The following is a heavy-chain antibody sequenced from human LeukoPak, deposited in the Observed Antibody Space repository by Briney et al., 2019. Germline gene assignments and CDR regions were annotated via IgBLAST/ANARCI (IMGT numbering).Heavy chain of an antibody. Sequence: SETLSLTCTVSGGSISSSTYYWGWIRQPPGKGLEWIGEINHSGSTNYNPSLKSRVTISVDTSKNQFSLKLSSVTAADTAVYYCARGPLSGSGYPFRHWGQGTLVTVSS. V-gene: IGHV4-39*07. J-gene: IGHJ1*01. CDR1: GGSISSSTYY. D-gene: IGHD3-22*01. CDR2: INHSGST. CDR3: ARGPLSGSGYPFRH.